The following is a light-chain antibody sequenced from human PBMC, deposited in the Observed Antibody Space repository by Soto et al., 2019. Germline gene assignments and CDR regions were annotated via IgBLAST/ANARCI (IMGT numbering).Light chain of an antibody. CDR1: QSVSTN. V-gene: IGKV3-15*01. J-gene: IGKJ2*01. Sequence: EIVMTQSPATLSVSPGERATLSCRASQSVSTNLAWYQQKPGQAPRLLIYGASTRATDIPARFSGSGSVTDFTLTISSLQSEDLAVYYCQQYNTWPVYTFGQGTKLEIK. CDR2: GAS. CDR3: QQYNTWPVYT.